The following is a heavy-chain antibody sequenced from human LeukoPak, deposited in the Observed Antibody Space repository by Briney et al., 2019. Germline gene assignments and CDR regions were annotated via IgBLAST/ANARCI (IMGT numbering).Heavy chain of an antibody. CDR1: GFTFSSYW. J-gene: IGHJ3*02. D-gene: IGHD3-22*01. CDR3: ARASDYYDSSGWSAFDI. V-gene: IGHV3-74*01. Sequence: GGSLRLSCAASGFTFSSYWMHWVRQAPGKGLVWVSRINSDGSSTSYADSVKGRFTISRDNAKNTLYLQMNSLRAEDTAVYYCARASDYYDSSGWSAFDIWGQGTMVTVSS. CDR2: INSDGSST.